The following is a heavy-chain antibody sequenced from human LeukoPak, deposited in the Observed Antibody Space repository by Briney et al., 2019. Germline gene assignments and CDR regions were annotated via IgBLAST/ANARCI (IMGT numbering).Heavy chain of an antibody. CDR2: IYYSGST. CDR1: GGSISSYY. Sequence: PSETLSLTCTVSGGSISSYYWSWIRQPPGKGLEWIGYIYYSGSTSYNPSLKSRVTISVDTSKNQFSLKLSSVTAADTAVYYCARTRNGYYGSGSWGYYGMDVWGQGTTVTVSS. D-gene: IGHD3-10*01. CDR3: ARTRNGYYGSGSWGYYGMDV. J-gene: IGHJ6*02. V-gene: IGHV4-59*01.